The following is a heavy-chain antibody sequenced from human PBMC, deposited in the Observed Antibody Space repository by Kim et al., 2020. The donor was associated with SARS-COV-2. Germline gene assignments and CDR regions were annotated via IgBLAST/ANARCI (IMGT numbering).Heavy chain of an antibody. D-gene: IGHD3-22*01. CDR2: IYSGGST. J-gene: IGHJ5*02. CDR1: GFTVSSNY. V-gene: IGHV3-53*04. CDR3: ARENYDSSGSPSSWFDP. Sequence: GGSLRLSCAASGFTVSSNYMSWVRQAPGKGLEWVSVIYSGGSTYYADSVKGRFTISRHNSKNTLYLQMNSLRAEDTAVYYCARENYDSSGSPSSWFDPWGQGTLVTVSS.